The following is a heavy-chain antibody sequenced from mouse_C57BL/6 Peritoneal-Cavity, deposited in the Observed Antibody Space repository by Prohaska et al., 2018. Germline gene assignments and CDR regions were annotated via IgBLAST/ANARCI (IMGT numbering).Heavy chain of an antibody. CDR1: GYSITSGYY. Sequence: PSQSLSLTCSVTGYSITSGYYWNWIRQFPGNKLVWMGCISYDGSNNYNPSLKNRISITRDTSKNQFFLKLNSVTTEDTATDYCARGITYDGYYHVAYWSQGTLVTVCA. CDR2: ISYDGSN. J-gene: IGHJ3*01. CDR3: ARGITYDGYYHVAY. D-gene: IGHD2-3*01. V-gene: IGHV3-6*01.